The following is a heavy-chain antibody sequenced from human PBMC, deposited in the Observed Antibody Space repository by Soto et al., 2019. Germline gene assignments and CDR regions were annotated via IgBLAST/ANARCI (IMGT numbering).Heavy chain of an antibody. Sequence: SVKVSCKASGATFSSYAISWVRQAPGQGLEWMGGIIPIFGTANYAQKFQGRVTITADKSTSTAYMELSSLRSEDTAVYYCAKQRGYYSDYGSDVWGQGTTVTVTS. V-gene: IGHV1-69*06. CDR2: IIPIFGTA. J-gene: IGHJ6*02. CDR1: GATFSSYA. D-gene: IGHD3-10*01. CDR3: AKQRGYYSDYGSDV.